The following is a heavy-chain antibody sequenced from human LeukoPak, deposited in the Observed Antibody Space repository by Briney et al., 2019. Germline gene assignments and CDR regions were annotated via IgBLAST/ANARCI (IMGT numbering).Heavy chain of an antibody. CDR2: ISYTGST. CDR3: ARQGRDGYNWHWYFDL. J-gene: IGHJ2*01. Sequence: SETLSLTCTVSGGSISSSIYYWGWIRQPPGKGLEWIGSISYTGSTYYNPSLKSRVTISVDTSKNQFSLKLSSVTAADTAVYYCARQGRDGYNWHWYFDLWGRGTLVTVSS. V-gene: IGHV4-39*01. D-gene: IGHD5-24*01. CDR1: GGSISSSIYY.